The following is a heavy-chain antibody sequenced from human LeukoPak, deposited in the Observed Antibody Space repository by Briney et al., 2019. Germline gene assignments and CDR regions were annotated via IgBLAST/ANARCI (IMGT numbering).Heavy chain of an antibody. V-gene: IGHV4-34*01. CDR2: INHSGST. Sequence: KPSETLSLTRAVYGWSFSGYYWSWIRQPPGKGLEWIGEINHSGSTNYNPSLKSRVTISVDTSKNQFSLKLSSVTAADTAVYYCASPRSITIFGVVRSNSFDYWGQGTLVSVSS. J-gene: IGHJ4*02. CDR1: GWSFSGYY. CDR3: ASPRSITIFGVVRSNSFDY. D-gene: IGHD3-3*01.